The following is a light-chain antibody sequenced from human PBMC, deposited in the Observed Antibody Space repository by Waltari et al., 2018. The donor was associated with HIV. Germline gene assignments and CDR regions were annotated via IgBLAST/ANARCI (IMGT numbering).Light chain of an antibody. CDR3: QSSDTSGTSVI. Sequence: SSDLTQPPSVSVSPGQTATITCPGDSLSKQYTSWYKQRPGQAPVSLISKDNKRPTGIPERFSGSTSGTTVTLAISRVQPDDESDYYCQSSDTSGTSVIFGGGTKLTVL. CDR1: SLSKQY. J-gene: IGLJ2*01. V-gene: IGLV3-25*03. CDR2: KDN.